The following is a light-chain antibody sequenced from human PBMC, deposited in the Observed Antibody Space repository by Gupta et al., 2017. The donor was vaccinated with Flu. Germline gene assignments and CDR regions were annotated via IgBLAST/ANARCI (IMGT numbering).Light chain of an antibody. CDR1: SSNIGSNT. Sequence: SVLTQPLSASGTPGQRFNISCSGSSSNIGSNTVNWYQQLPGTAPKLLIYSNNQRPSGVPDRFSGSKSDTSASLAISGLQSEDEADYYCAAWDDSLNGVVFGGGTKLTVL. CDR2: SNN. J-gene: IGLJ2*01. V-gene: IGLV1-44*01. CDR3: AAWDDSLNGVV.